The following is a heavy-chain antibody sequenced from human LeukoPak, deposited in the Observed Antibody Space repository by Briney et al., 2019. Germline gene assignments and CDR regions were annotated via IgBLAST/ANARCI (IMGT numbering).Heavy chain of an antibody. J-gene: IGHJ4*02. CDR2: VNHSGRT. CDR1: GGSFSDYW. V-gene: IGHV4-34*01. D-gene: IGHD3-16*01. CDR3: ARCGGVTSYFRLFDY. Sequence: SETLSLTCAVYGGSFSDYWWTWIRQSPGKGLEWIGEVNHSGRTNYNPSLKSRVSISVDRSKKQFSLKLSSVTAADTAVYYCARCGGVTSYFRLFDYWGQGTLVTVSS.